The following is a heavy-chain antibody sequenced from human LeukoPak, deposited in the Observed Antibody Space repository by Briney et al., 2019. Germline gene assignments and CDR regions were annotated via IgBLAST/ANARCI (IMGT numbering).Heavy chain of an antibody. CDR1: GFTFSNYG. Sequence: GGSLRLSCAASGFTFSNYGIFWVRQTPGKGLEWVAVVSYDGSNKYYTDSVKGRFTISRDNSKNTLYLQMNSLRAEDTAVYYCAKDHFYMDPYGDYAGYYFDYWGQGTVVTVSS. D-gene: IGHD4-17*01. CDR3: AKDHFYMDPYGDYAGYYFDY. CDR2: VSYDGSNK. V-gene: IGHV3-30*18. J-gene: IGHJ4*02.